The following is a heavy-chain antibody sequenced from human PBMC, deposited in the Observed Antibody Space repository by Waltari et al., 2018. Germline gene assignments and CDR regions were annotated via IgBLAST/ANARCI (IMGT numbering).Heavy chain of an antibody. CDR1: GGSISSGSYY. Sequence: QVQLQESGPGLVKPSQTLSLTCTVSGGSISSGSYYWSWIRQPAGKGLEWIGRIYTSGSTNYNPSLKSRVTISVDTSKNQFSLKLSSVTAADTAVYYCARDRSSSSWTWGAFDYWGQGTLVTVSS. CDR2: IYTSGST. J-gene: IGHJ4*02. D-gene: IGHD6-13*01. CDR3: ARDRSSSSWTWGAFDY. V-gene: IGHV4-61*02.